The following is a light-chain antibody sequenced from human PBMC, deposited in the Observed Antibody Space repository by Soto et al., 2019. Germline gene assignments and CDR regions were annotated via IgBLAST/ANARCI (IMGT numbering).Light chain of an antibody. V-gene: IGLV2-14*01. CDR3: SSYTSSSPLV. Sequence: QSALTQPASVSGSPGQSITISCTGTSSDVGGYNYVSWYQQHPGKAPKLMIYEVSNRPSGVSNRFSGSKSGNTASLTNSELQAEDEADYYCSSYTSSSPLVFGTGTKVTVL. CDR1: SSDVGGYNY. CDR2: EVS. J-gene: IGLJ1*01.